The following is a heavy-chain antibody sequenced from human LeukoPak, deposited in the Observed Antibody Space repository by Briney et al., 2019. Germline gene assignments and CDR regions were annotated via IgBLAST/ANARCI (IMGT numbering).Heavy chain of an antibody. CDR3: ARDSRYGDPGDY. V-gene: IGHV3-21*01. J-gene: IGHJ4*02. CDR1: GFTFSSYV. D-gene: IGHD4-17*01. Sequence: GGSLRLSCAASGFTFSSYVMSWVRQAPGKGLEWVSSISSSSSYIYYADSVKGRFTISRDNAKNSLYLQMNSLRAEDTAVYYCARDSRYGDPGDYWGQGTLVTVSS. CDR2: ISSSSSYI.